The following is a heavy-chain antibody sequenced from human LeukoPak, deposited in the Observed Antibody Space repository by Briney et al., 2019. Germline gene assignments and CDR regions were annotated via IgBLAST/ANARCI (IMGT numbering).Heavy chain of an antibody. D-gene: IGHD6-19*01. CDR1: GYTFTSYY. CDR3: ARAGWLSSGWYLDY. J-gene: IGHJ4*02. CDR2: INFSGGST. Sequence: ASVKVSCKASGYTFTSYYMHWVRQAPGQGLEWMGMINFSGGSTSYAQKFQGRVTITADESTSTAYMELSSLRSEDTAVYYCARAGWLSSGWYLDYWGQGTLVTVSS. V-gene: IGHV1-46*01.